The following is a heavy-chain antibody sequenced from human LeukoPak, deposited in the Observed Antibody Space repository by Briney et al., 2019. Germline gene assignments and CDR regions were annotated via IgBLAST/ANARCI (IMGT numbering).Heavy chain of an antibody. CDR1: GFTFSNAW. V-gene: IGHV3-15*01. CDR2: IKSKTDGGTT. D-gene: IGHD3-10*01. J-gene: IGHJ4*02. CDR3: TTVLYYGSGSYYNESDY. Sequence: AGGSLRLSCAASGFTFSNAWMSWVRQAPGKGLEWVGRIKSKTDGGTTDYAAPVKGRFTISRDDSKNTLYLQMNSLKTEDTAVYYCTTVLYYGSGSYYNESDYWGQGTLVTVSS.